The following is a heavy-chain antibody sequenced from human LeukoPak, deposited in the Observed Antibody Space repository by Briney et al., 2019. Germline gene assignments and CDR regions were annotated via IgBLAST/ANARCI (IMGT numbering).Heavy chain of an antibody. Sequence: ASVKVSCKASGYTFSSYDINWVRQATGQGPEWMGWMNPNSGNTSYAQKFQGRVTMTRDTSTSTVYMELSSLRSEDTAVYYCARGGLTWYSSSWYSGYWGQGTLVTVSS. D-gene: IGHD6-13*01. V-gene: IGHV1-8*02. CDR1: GYTFSSYD. CDR2: MNPNSGNT. J-gene: IGHJ4*02. CDR3: ARGGLTWYSSSWYSGY.